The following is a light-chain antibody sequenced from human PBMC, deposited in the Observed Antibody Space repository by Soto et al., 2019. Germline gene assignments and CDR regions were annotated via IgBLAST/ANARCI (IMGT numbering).Light chain of an antibody. V-gene: IGKV1-39*01. CDR2: AGS. Sequence: DIQMTQSPSSLSASVGDTVTITCRASQSISVHLNWYQQKGGKVPKLLIYAGSNLYSGVPSRFSGSGTETDFALTIISLQHEDFATYYGQQSYITPHTLGQGPRLEIK. CDR3: QQSYITPHT. CDR1: QSISVH. J-gene: IGKJ2*01.